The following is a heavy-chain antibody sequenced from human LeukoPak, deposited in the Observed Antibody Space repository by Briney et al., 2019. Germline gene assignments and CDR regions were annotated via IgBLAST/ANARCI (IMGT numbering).Heavy chain of an antibody. D-gene: IGHD5-12*01. J-gene: IGHJ5*02. CDR3: AKDPLHSGWDWTTWFDP. Sequence: PGGSLRLSCAASGFTFSSYGMHWVRQAPGKGLEWVAFIRYDGSNKYYADSVKGRFTISRDNSKNTLYLQMNSLRAEDTAVYYCAKDPLHSGWDWTTWFDPWGQGTLVTVSS. CDR1: GFTFSSYG. CDR2: IRYDGSNK. V-gene: IGHV3-30*02.